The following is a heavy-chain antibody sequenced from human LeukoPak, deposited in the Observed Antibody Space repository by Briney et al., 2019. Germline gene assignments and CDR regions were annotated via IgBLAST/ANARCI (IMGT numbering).Heavy chain of an antibody. V-gene: IGHV4-59*08. CDR2: IYYSGST. CDR1: GGSSSSYY. CDR3: ARFGWVVPAAMFAFDY. Sequence: SETLSLTCTVSGGSSSSYYWSWIRPPPGKGLEWMGYIYYSGSTNYNPSLKSRVTISVDTSKNQFSLKLSSVTAADTAGYYCARFGWVVPAAMFAFDYWGQGTLVTVSS. J-gene: IGHJ4*02. D-gene: IGHD2-2*01.